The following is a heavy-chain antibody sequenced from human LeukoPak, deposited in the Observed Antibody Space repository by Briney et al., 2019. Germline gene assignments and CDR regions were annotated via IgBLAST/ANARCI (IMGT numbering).Heavy chain of an antibody. V-gene: IGHV3-48*04. D-gene: IGHD2/OR15-2a*01. J-gene: IGHJ4*02. Sequence: PGGSLRLSCAASGFTFSSYSMNWVRQAPGKGLEWVSYISSSGNTIYYADSVKGRFTISRDNAKNSLYLQMSSLRAEDTAVYYCARRSSRSFDYWGQGTLVTVSS. CDR1: GFTFSSYS. CDR2: ISSSGNTI. CDR3: ARRSSRSFDY.